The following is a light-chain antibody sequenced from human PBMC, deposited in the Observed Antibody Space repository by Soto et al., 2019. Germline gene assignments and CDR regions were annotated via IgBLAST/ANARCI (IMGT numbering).Light chain of an antibody. CDR1: SSDVGAYKY. J-gene: IGLJ3*02. CDR3: TSYVGSNIWV. Sequence: QSALTQPPSASGSPGQSVTISCTGTSSDVGAYKYVSWYHQYPGKAPKLMIYEVSKRPSGVPDRFSGSKSGNTASLTVSGRQAEDEADYYCTSYVGSNIWVFGGGTKLTVL. CDR2: EVS. V-gene: IGLV2-8*01.